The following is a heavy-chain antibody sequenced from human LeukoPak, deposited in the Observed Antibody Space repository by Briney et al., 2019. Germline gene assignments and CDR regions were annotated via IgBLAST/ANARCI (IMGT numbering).Heavy chain of an antibody. J-gene: IGHJ4*02. D-gene: IGHD3-22*01. CDR3: ARFNYYDSSGPTD. Sequence: SETLSLTCAVYGGSFSGYYWSWIRQHPGRGLEWIGYIYYSGSTYYNPSLKSRVTISVDASKNQFSLKLSSVTAADTAVYYCARFNYYDSSGPTDWGQGTLVTVSS. CDR1: GGSFSGYY. V-gene: IGHV4-31*11. CDR2: IYYSGST.